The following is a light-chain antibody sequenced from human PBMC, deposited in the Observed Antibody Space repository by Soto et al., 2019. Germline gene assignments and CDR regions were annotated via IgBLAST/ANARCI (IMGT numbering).Light chain of an antibody. CDR3: MQPLQTPRT. CDR1: QSLLHTNGYNY. CDR2: LGS. J-gene: IGKJ1*01. V-gene: IGKV2-28*01. Sequence: DIVMTQSPLSLPATPGEPASISCRSSQSLLHTNGYNYLDWYLQKPGQSPQALIYLGSNRSSGVPDRFSGSGSGTDFTLKISRVEAEDVGVYYCMQPLQTPRTFGQGTKVEIK.